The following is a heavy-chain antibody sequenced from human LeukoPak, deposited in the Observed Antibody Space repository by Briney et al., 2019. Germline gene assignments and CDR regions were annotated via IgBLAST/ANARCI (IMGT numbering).Heavy chain of an antibody. CDR1: GGSISSSSW. J-gene: IGHJ6*02. D-gene: IGHD2-21*01. CDR3: ARAYSSGMGV. V-gene: IGHV4-4*02. CDR2: IFHTGST. Sequence: SETLSLTCAVSGGSISSSSWWTWVRQPPGRGLEWIGEIFHTGSTNYNPSLKSRVTISMDKSKNQFSLRLSSVTAAADTAVYYCARAYSSGMGVWGQGTTVTVSS.